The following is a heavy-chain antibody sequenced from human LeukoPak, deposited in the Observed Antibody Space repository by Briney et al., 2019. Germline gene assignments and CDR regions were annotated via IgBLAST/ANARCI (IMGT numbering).Heavy chain of an antibody. Sequence: GGSLRLSCAASGFTVSSNYMSWVRQAPGKGLEWVSIIYSGGSTYYADSVKGRFTISRDNSKNTLYLQMNSLRAEDTAVYYCARARVIGDIVATDYYYYYGMDVWGQGTTVTVSS. J-gene: IGHJ6*02. D-gene: IGHD5-12*01. CDR3: ARARVIGDIVATDYYYYYGMDV. V-gene: IGHV3-53*01. CDR1: GFTVSSNY. CDR2: IYSGGST.